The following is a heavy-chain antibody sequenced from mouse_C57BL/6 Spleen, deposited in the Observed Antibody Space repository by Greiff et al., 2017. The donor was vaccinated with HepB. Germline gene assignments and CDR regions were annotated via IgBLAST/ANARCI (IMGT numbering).Heavy chain of an antibody. CDR1: GYTFTDYN. V-gene: IGHV1-18*01. CDR3: ARRLLRYPDFDV. J-gene: IGHJ1*03. CDR2: INPNNGGT. Sequence: EVQLQQSGPELVKPGASVKIPCKASGYTFTDYNMDWVKQSHGKSLEWIGDINPNNGGTIYNQKFKGKATLTVDKSSSTAYMELRSLTSEDTAVYYCARRLLRYPDFDVWGTGTTVTVSS. D-gene: IGHD1-1*01.